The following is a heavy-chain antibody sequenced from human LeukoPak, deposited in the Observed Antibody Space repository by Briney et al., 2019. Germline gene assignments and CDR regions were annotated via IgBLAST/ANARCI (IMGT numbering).Heavy chain of an antibody. CDR3: ARGVEMATQGSFDY. V-gene: IGHV1-69*05. Sequence: SVKVSCKASGGTFSSYAISWVRQAPGQGLEWMGGTISIFGTANYAQKFQGRVTITTDESTSTAYMELSSLRSEDTAVYYCARGVEMATQGSFDYWGQGTLVTVSS. CDR2: TISIFGTA. J-gene: IGHJ4*02. CDR1: GGTFSSYA. D-gene: IGHD5-24*01.